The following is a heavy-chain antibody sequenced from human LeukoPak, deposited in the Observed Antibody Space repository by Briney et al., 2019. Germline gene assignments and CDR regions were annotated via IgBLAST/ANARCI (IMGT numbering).Heavy chain of an antibody. D-gene: IGHD5/OR15-5a*01. CDR3: AKDVCNKAFDY. V-gene: IGHV3-23*01. Sequence: PGGSLRLSCAASGFTFSSYAMSWVRQAPGKGLEWVSAISDSGGSTYYVESVKGRFTISRDGSKNTLYLQMNSLRAEDTAIYYCAKDVCNKAFDYWGQGTLVTVSS. CDR2: ISDSGGST. CDR1: GFTFSSYA. J-gene: IGHJ4*02.